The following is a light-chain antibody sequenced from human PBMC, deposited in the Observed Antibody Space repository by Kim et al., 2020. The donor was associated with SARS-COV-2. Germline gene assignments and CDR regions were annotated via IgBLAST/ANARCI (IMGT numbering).Light chain of an antibody. CDR2: DVS. CDR1: QSIDRY. J-gene: IGKJ4*01. CDR3: QQRSSWPLT. Sequence: LSPGERAALSCRASQSIDRYLAWYQQKPGQAPRLLIYDVSKRGAGVPARISGSGSGTDFTLTISNLEPEDFAIYYCQQRSSWPLTFGGGTKVDIK. V-gene: IGKV3-11*01.